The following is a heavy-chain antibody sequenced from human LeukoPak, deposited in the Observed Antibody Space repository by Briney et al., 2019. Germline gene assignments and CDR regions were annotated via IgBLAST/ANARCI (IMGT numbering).Heavy chain of an antibody. CDR1: GGSISSSSYY. CDR2: IYYSGST. D-gene: IGHD5/OR15-5a*01. Sequence: SETLSLTCTVSGGSISSSSYYWGWIRQPPGKGLEWIGSIYYSGSTYYNPSLKSRVTISVDTSKNQFSLKLSSVTAADTAVYYCARGRLRLYYFDYWGQGTLVTVSS. V-gene: IGHV4-39*07. CDR3: ARGRLRLYYFDY. J-gene: IGHJ4*02.